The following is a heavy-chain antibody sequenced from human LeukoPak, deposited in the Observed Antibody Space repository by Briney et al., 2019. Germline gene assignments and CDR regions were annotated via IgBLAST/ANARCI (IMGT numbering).Heavy chain of an antibody. V-gene: IGHV1-2*02. CDR1: GYTFTGYY. J-gene: IGHJ4*02. CDR2: INPNSGGT. D-gene: IGHD5-12*01. CDR3: APGSDSGYYRVGTYFDY. Sequence: ASVKVSCKASGYTFTGYYMHWVRQAPGQGLEWMGWINPNSGGTNYAQKFQGRVTMTRDTSISTAYMELSRLRSDDTAVYYCAPGSDSGYYRVGTYFDYWDQGTLVTVSS.